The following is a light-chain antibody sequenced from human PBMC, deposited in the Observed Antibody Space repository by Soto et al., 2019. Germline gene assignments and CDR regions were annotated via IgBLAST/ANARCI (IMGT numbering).Light chain of an antibody. CDR3: QSYDSSLSGYV. V-gene: IGLV1-40*01. CDR1: NSNIGAGYD. J-gene: IGLJ1*01. CDR2: ANT. Sequence: QSALTQPPSVSGGPGQMVTISCTGSNSNIGAGYDVHWYEQRPGAAPKLLIYANTNRPLCFPGRFSGSKYGSSAYLAITGLQAEDEADYYCQSYDSSLSGYVFGTGTKVTVL.